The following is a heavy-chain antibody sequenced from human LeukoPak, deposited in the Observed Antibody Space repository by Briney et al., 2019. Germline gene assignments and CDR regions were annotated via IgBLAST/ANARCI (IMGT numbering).Heavy chain of an antibody. CDR3: AKRNTLVRGGPCFDD. J-gene: IGHJ4*02. CDR1: GFTFSSYG. Sequence: GGSLRLSCAASGFTFSSYGMHWVRQAPGKGLEWVSFIRYDGSNKYYAGSVKGRFTISRDNSKNTLYLQMNDVRPDDTAIYYCAKRNTLVRGGPCFDDGGRGLLVTVSS. CDR2: IRYDGSNK. V-gene: IGHV3-30*02. D-gene: IGHD3-10*01.